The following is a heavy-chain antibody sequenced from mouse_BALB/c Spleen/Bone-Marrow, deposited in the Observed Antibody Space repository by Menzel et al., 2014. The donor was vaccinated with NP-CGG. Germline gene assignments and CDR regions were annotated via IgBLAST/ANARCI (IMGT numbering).Heavy chain of an antibody. D-gene: IGHD1-1*01. Sequence: EVHLVESGGGLVQPGGYLKPSCAASGFDFSRYWMSWVRQAPWKGLEWIGEINPDSSTINYTPSLKDKFIISRDNAKNTLYLQMSKVRSEDTALYYCARLNYYGNLFVWGAGTTVTVSS. J-gene: IGHJ1*01. CDR2: INPDSSTI. V-gene: IGHV4-1*02. CDR3: ARLNYYGNLFV. CDR1: GFDFSRYW.